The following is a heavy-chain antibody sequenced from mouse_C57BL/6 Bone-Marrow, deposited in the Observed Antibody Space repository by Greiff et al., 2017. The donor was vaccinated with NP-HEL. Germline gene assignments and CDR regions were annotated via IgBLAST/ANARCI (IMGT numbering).Heavy chain of an antibody. J-gene: IGHJ3*01. CDR3: ARELSAWFAY. CDR2: INPGSGGT. Sequence: QVQLKESGAELVRPGTSVKVSCKASGYAFTNYLMEWVKQRPGQGLEWIGVINPGSGGTNYNEKFKGKATLTADKASSTAYMQLSSLTSEDSAVYFCARELSAWFAYWGQGTLVTVSA. CDR1: GYAFTNYL. D-gene: IGHD3-2*02. V-gene: IGHV1-54*01.